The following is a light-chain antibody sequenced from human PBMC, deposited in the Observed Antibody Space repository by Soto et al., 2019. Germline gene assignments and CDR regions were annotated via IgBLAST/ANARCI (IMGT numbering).Light chain of an antibody. J-gene: IGKJ1*01. Sequence: DIQMTQSPSTLSASVGDRVTITCRASQSISSWLAWYQQKPGKAPKLLIYDASSLESGIPSRFSGSGSGTEFTRTISSLQPDDFATYYCQQYNSYSSFGRGTKVEIK. CDR1: QSISSW. CDR2: DAS. CDR3: QQYNSYSS. V-gene: IGKV1-5*01.